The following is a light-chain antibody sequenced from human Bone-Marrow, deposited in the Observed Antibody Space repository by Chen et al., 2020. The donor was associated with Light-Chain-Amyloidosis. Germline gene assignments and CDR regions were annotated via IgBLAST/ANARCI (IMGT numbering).Light chain of an antibody. Sequence: SYELTQPSSVSVSPGQTARITCSGDILTKKYSRWFQQKPGQAPRLIIFYDNERPSGIPERFSASTTGTTVTLTISGAQVEDEADYYCYSVTDNNLGVFGTGTKVTVL. J-gene: IGLJ1*01. CDR1: ILTKKY. V-gene: IGLV3-27*01. CDR2: YDN. CDR3: YSVTDNNLGV.